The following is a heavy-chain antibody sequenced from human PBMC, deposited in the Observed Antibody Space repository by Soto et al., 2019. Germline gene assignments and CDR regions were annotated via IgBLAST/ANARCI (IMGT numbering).Heavy chain of an antibody. J-gene: IGHJ5*02. Sequence: QVQLVDSGGGVAQPGRSLRLSCATSGFTFTTYGFHWVRQAPGKGLEWVAVIWYDGTKKYYAESVKGRFTISRDNSKNSLYLQMNSLRAEDTAVYYCAREEADSSADLIDPWGQGTLVTVSS. CDR2: IWYDGTKK. V-gene: IGHV3-33*01. CDR3: AREEADSSADLIDP. D-gene: IGHD6-19*01. CDR1: GFTFTTYG.